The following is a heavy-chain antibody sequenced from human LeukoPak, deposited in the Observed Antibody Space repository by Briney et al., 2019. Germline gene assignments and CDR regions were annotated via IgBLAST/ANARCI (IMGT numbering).Heavy chain of an antibody. J-gene: IGHJ4*02. V-gene: IGHV4-59*08. Sequence: SETLSLTCTVSGGSISSYYWSWIRQPPGKGLEWIGYIYYSGSTNYNPSLKSRVTISVDTSKNQFSLKLSSVTAADTAVYYCERHPFPKYDFWSGYSTAYYFDYWGQGTLVTVSS. D-gene: IGHD3-3*01. CDR3: ERHPFPKYDFWSGYSTAYYFDY. CDR1: GGSISSYY. CDR2: IYYSGST.